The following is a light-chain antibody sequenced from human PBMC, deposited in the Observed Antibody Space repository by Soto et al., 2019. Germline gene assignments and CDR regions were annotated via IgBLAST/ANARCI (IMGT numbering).Light chain of an antibody. Sequence: EIVLTQSPGTLSLSPGERATLSCRASQSVSSSYLAWYQQKPGQAPRLLIYGASSRATGTPDRFSGSGSGTDFTLTISRLEPEDFAVYYCQQYGTPPLYTFGQGTKLQI. CDR2: GAS. J-gene: IGKJ2*01. V-gene: IGKV3-20*01. CDR3: QQYGTPPLYT. CDR1: QSVSSSY.